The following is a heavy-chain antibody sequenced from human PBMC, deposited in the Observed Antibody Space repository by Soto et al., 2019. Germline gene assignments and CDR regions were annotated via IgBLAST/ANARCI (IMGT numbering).Heavy chain of an antibody. CDR2: IYYSGST. CDR1: GGSISSSSYY. Sequence: PSETLSLTCTVSGGSISSSSYYWGWIRQPPGKGLEWIGSIYYSGSTYYNPSLKSRVTISVDTSKNQFSLKLSSVTAADTAVYYCASLGIQLWFSDPTGAKIDYWGQGTLVTVSS. D-gene: IGHD5-18*01. CDR3: ASLGIQLWFSDPTGAKIDY. J-gene: IGHJ4*02. V-gene: IGHV4-39*01.